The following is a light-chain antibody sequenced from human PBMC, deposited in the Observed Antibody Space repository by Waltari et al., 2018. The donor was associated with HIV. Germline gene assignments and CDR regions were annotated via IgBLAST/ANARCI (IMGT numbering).Light chain of an antibody. Sequence: SVVTQSPSASGTPGHSVTISCPGSSSNIVSNSVFCYKHLPGTAPKFLIYRDTPRPSGVPERISGSRSGTSASLAISGLRSEDEAVYYCVVWDDSLSGVVFGGGTSLTVL. J-gene: IGLJ2*01. CDR1: SSNIVSNS. CDR3: VVWDDSLSGVV. CDR2: RDT. V-gene: IGLV1-47*01.